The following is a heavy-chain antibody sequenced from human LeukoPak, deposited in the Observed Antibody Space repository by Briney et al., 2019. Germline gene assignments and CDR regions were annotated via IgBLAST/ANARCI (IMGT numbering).Heavy chain of an antibody. J-gene: IGHJ4*02. D-gene: IGHD4-11*01. CDR1: GGSISSSSYY. V-gene: IGHV4-39*07. Sequence: SETLSLTCTVSGGSISSSSYYWGWIRQPPGKGLEWIGSIYYSGCTYYNPSLKSRVTISVDTSKNQFSLKLSSVTAADTAVYYCARYSRDFDYWGQGTLVTVSS. CDR3: ARYSRDFDY. CDR2: IYYSGCT.